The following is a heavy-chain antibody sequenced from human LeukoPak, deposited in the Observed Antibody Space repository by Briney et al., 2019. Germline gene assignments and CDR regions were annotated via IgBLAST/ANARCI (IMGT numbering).Heavy chain of an antibody. CDR3: ARARIAAPLLDY. CDR2: ISDHGKSR. J-gene: IGHJ4*02. D-gene: IGHD6-13*01. V-gene: IGHV3-48*03. CDR1: GFTFSNYE. Sequence: GASVRLSCAASGFTFSNYEMNWVRQTPGKGLEWVGYISDHGKSRNYVQYVKGRVTISRDNAKNSLYLQLNSLRVEDTAVYFCARARIAAPLLDYWGQGTLVTVSS.